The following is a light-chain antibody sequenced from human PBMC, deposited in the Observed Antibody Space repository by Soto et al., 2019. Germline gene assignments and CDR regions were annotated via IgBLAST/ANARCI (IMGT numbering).Light chain of an antibody. J-gene: IGLJ2*01. CDR1: RPNTETSP. CDR3: TATDDRLTCPV. V-gene: IGLV1-47*02. CDR2: NNS. Sequence: LPTYPRPRCRTPGQRVNISSPGSRPNTETSPPHWYRHPPGASPRLLFLNNSQRPSWVPDRFSASQSGTSASLAISGLRSEDEADYYCTATDDRLTCPVIGGGSKVTGL.